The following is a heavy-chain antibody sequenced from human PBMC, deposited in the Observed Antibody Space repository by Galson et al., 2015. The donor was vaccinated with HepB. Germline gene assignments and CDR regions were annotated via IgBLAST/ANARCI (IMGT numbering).Heavy chain of an antibody. J-gene: IGHJ4*02. CDR3: ARGIYPYDFWSPYYFDY. CDR1: GFTFSDYY. D-gene: IGHD3-3*01. Sequence: SLRLSCAASGFTFSDYYMSWIRQAPGKGLEWVSYISSSSSYTNYADSVKGRFTISRDNAKNSLYLQMNSLRAEDTAVYYCARGIYPYDFWSPYYFDYWGQGTLVTVSS. CDR2: ISSSSSYT. V-gene: IGHV3-11*06.